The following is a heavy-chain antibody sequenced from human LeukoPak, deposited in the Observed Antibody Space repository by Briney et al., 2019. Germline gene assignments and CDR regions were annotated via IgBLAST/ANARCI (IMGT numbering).Heavy chain of an antibody. J-gene: IGHJ4*02. Sequence: ASVKVSCKVSGYTLTQLSMHWVRQAPGKGLEWMGSFDPEDDETIYAQKFQGRVTMTEDTSIDTAYMELSSLRSEDTAVYYCVRDGNSYTPFDFWGQGTLVTVSS. CDR1: GYTLTQLS. CDR3: VRDGNSYTPFDF. CDR2: FDPEDDET. D-gene: IGHD2/OR15-2a*01. V-gene: IGHV1-24*01.